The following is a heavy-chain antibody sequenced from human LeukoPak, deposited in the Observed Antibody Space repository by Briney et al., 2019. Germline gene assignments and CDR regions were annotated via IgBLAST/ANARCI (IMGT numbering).Heavy chain of an antibody. CDR3: ARSDWLDP. J-gene: IGHJ5*02. CDR1: GFSFSTYS. Sequence: GGSLRLSCAASGFSFSTYSMNWVSQAPGKGPELVSSISSSSGDIYYGDSVKGRFTISRDNAKITLYLQMNSLRAEDSAVYYCARSDWLDPWGQGTLVTVSS. V-gene: IGHV3-21*01. CDR2: ISSSSGDI.